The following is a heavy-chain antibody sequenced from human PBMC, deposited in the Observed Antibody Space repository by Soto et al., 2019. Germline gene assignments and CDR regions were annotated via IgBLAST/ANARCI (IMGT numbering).Heavy chain of an antibody. CDR3: ARGGVSTRTFDY. J-gene: IGHJ4*02. V-gene: IGHV5-51*01. CDR1: GYNFAGYW. CDR2: IYPSDSDA. D-gene: IGHD3-3*01. Sequence: PGESLKISCKGSGYNFAGYWIAWVRQMPGKGLELMGIIYPSDSDARYRPSFQGQVTISADKSISSAYLQWSSLRASDTAMYYCARGGVSTRTFDYWGQGTPVTVSS.